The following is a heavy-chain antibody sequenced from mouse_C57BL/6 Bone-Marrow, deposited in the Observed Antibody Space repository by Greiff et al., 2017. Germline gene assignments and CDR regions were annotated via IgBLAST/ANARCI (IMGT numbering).Heavy chain of an antibody. CDR2: IRLKSDNYAT. D-gene: IGHD3-1*01. J-gene: IGHJ4*01. V-gene: IGHV6-3*01. CDR3: TRAASYYYAMDY. Sequence: EVKVVESGGGLVQPGGSMKLSCVASGFTFSNYWMNWVRQSPEKGLEWVAQIRLKSDNYATHYAESVKGRFTISRDDSKSSVYLQMNNLRAEDTGIYYCTRAASYYYAMDYWGQGTSVTVSS. CDR1: GFTFSNYW.